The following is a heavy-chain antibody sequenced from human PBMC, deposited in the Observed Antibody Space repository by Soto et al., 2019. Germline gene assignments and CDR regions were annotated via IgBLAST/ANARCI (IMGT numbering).Heavy chain of an antibody. J-gene: IGHJ4*02. V-gene: IGHV3-30*18. CDR3: AKDLGVAAAGLDY. CDR1: GFTFSSYG. D-gene: IGHD6-13*01. CDR2: ISYDGSNK. Sequence: GGSLRLSCAASGFTFSSYGMHWVRQAPGKGLEWVAVISYDGSNKYYADSVKGRFTISRENSKNTLYLQMNSLRAEDTAVYYCAKDLGVAAAGLDYWGQGTLVTVSS.